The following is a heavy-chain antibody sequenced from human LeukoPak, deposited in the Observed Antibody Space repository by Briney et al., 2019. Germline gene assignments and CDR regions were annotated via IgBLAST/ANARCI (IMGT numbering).Heavy chain of an antibody. CDR1: GYTFTSYY. D-gene: IGHD3-3*01. Sequence: GASVEVSCKASGYTFTSYYMHWVRQAPGQGLEWMGIINPSGGSTSYAQKFQGRVTMTRDTSTSTVYMELSSLRSEDTAVYYCARATITQYDFWSVYYTYWGQGTLVTVSS. CDR3: ARATITQYDFWSVYYTY. V-gene: IGHV1-46*03. J-gene: IGHJ4*02. CDR2: INPSGGST.